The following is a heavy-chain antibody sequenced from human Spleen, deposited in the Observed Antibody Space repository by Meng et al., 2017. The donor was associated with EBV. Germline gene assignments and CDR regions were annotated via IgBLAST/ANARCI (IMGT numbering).Heavy chain of an antibody. CDR1: GFIFSSYW. CDR2: INEDGGIT. J-gene: IGHJ4*02. D-gene: IGHD6-25*01. CDR3: SRDLVGSDDD. V-gene: IGHV3-74*01. Sequence: VQVVEAGGAFVQPGGSLRLSCAASGFIFSSYWMHWVRQVPGKGLVWVSRINEDGGITTYADSVKGRFTIFRDNTKNTLYLQMNSLRAEDTAVYFCSRDLVGSDDDWGQGTLVTVSS.